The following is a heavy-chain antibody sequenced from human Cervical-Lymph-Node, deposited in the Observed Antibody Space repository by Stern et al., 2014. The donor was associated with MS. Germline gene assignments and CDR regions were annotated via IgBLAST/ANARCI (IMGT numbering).Heavy chain of an antibody. CDR1: GYTFTDYA. Sequence: QVQLVQSGAEVKKPGASVKVSCKASGYTFTDYAISWGRQAPGQGLEWMGWIGTNIGNTNYAQKFQGRVTLATDTSTSTVYMELRSLRSDDTAMYYCRAGSDAFDVWGQGTMVTVSS. CDR3: RAGSDAFDV. D-gene: IGHD6-13*01. J-gene: IGHJ3*01. V-gene: IGHV1-18*01. CDR2: IGTNIGNT.